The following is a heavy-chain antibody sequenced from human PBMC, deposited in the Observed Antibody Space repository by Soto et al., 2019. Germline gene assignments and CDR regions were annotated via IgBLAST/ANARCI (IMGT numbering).Heavy chain of an antibody. CDR1: GFTFSSYG. J-gene: IGHJ4*02. D-gene: IGHD4-17*01. Sequence: QVQLVESGGGVVQPGRSLRLSCAASGFTFSSYGIHWVRQAPGKGLEWVAVISYDGSNKYYADSVKGRFTISRDNSKNTLYLQMNSLRAEDTAVYYCAKGLDYGDYAETSDFDYWGQGTLVTVSS. CDR2: ISYDGSNK. CDR3: AKGLDYGDYAETSDFDY. V-gene: IGHV3-30*18.